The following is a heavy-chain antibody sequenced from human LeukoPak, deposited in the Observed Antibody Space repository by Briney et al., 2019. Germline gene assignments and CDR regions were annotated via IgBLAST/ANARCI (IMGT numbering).Heavy chain of an antibody. V-gene: IGHV7-4-1*02. J-gene: IGHJ6*03. CDR2: INTNTGNP. CDR1: GYTFTSYA. CDR3: ARVPVFLEWLLYPEWRGYYYMDV. D-gene: IGHD3-3*01. Sequence: GASVKVSCKASGYTFTSYAMNWVRQAPGQGLEWMGWINTNTGNPTYAQGFTGRFVFSLDTSVSTAYLQISSLKAEDTAVYHCARVPVFLEWLLYPEWRGYYYMDVWGKGTTVTVSS.